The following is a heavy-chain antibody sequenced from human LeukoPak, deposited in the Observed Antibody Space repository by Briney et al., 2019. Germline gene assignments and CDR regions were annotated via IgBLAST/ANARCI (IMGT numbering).Heavy chain of an antibody. J-gene: IGHJ4*02. CDR3: ARTVPAAHFDY. Sequence: PSETLSLTFTVSGGSISSYYWSWIRQPPGKGLEWIGYIYYSGSTNYNPSLKSRVTISVDTSKNQFSLRLSSVTAADTAVYYCARTVPAAHFDYWGQGTLVTVSS. CDR1: GGSISSYY. D-gene: IGHD2-2*01. V-gene: IGHV4-59*01. CDR2: IYYSGST.